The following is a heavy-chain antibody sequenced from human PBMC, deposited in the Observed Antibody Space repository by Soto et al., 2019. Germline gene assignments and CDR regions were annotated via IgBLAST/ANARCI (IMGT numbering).Heavy chain of an antibody. V-gene: IGHV3-9*01. CDR3: AKDERRRGSFDY. D-gene: IGHD1-26*01. CDR1: GFTFDDYA. CDR2: ISWNSGSI. J-gene: IGHJ4*02. Sequence: GGSLRLSCAASGFTFDDYAMHWVRQAPGKGLEWVSGISWNSGSIGYADSVKGRFTISRDNAKNSLYLQMNSLRAEDTALYYCAKDERRRGSFDYWGQGTLVTVS.